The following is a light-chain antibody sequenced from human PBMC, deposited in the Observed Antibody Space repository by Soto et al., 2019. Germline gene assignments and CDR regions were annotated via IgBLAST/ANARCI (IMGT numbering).Light chain of an antibody. V-gene: IGLV2-14*03. CDR1: NSDVCASHS. J-gene: IGLJ1*01. Sequence: QSALTQPASVSWSPGQSITISFTGTNSDVCASHSVSWYHHHPGNAPHLIIYDVSNRPSGVSIRFSGSKSDNTASLTISGLQPEDEADYHCSSYTTSNTRQIVFGTGTKVTDL. CDR3: SSYTTSNTRQIV. CDR2: DVS.